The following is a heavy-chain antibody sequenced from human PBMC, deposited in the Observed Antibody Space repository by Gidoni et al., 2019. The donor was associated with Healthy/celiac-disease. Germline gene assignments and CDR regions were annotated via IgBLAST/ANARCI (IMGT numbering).Heavy chain of an antibody. CDR1: GFTFSSYG. CDR2: IWYDGSNK. Sequence: QVQLVESGGGVVQPGRSLRLSCAASGFTFSSYGMHWFRQAPGKGLEWVAVIWYDGSNKYYADSVKGRFTISRDNSKNTLYLQMNSLRAEDTAVYYCASEGYSSGRNAFDIWGQGTMVTVSS. CDR3: ASEGYSSGRNAFDI. D-gene: IGHD6-19*01. V-gene: IGHV3-33*08. J-gene: IGHJ3*02.